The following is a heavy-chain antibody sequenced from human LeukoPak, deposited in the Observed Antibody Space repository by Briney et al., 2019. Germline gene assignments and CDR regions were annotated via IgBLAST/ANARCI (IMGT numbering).Heavy chain of an antibody. J-gene: IGHJ6*03. CDR1: GYSFTSYW. V-gene: IGHV5-51*01. D-gene: IGHD2-2*01. CDR3: ARGPEGYCSSTSCQRGDYYYYMDV. Sequence: GESLKISCKGSGYSFTSYWIGWVRQMPGKGLEWMGIIYPGDSDTRYSPSFQGQVTISADKSISTAYLQWSSLKASDTAMYYCARGPEGYCSSTSCQRGDYYYYMDVWGKGTTVTVSS. CDR2: IYPGDSDT.